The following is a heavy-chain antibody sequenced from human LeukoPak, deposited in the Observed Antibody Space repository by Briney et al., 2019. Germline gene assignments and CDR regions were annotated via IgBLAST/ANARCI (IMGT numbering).Heavy chain of an antibody. J-gene: IGHJ4*02. Sequence: GGSLRLSCAASGFTFSSYAMSWVRQAPGKGLEWVSAISGSGGSTYYADFVKGRFTISRDNSKNTLYLQMNSLRAEDAAVYYCAKDHDYYDSSGYYFDYWGQGTLVTVSS. CDR2: ISGSGGST. D-gene: IGHD3-22*01. CDR3: AKDHDYYDSSGYYFDY. CDR1: GFTFSSYA. V-gene: IGHV3-23*01.